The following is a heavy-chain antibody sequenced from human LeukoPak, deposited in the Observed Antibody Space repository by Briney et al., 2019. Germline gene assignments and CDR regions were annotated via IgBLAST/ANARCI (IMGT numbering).Heavy chain of an antibody. CDR1: GFTFSSYT. J-gene: IGHJ4*02. CDR2: ITGSSSTI. V-gene: IGHV3-48*04. Sequence: PGGSLRLSCAASGFTFSSYTMNWVRQAPGKGLEWVSYITGSSSTIYYADSVKGRFTISRDNAKNSLFLQMNSLRAEDTAVYYCARDRNYGLDYWGQGTLVTVSS. CDR3: ARDRNYGLDY. D-gene: IGHD3-10*01.